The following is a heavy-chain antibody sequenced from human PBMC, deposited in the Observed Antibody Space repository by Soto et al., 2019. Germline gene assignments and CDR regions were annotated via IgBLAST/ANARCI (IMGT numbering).Heavy chain of an antibody. CDR3: AKGEEGYVVSSLDS. V-gene: IGHV3-23*01. J-gene: IGHJ4*02. CDR1: GFRFSDFA. D-gene: IGHD5-12*01. Sequence: EVQLLESGGGFVQPGGSLRLSCAASGFRFSDFAMTWVRQAPGRGLEWVSAITGTASSTYYADSVKGWFTISRDNSKNTLYLQINSLGAEDTAISYCAKGEEGYVVSSLDSWGQGTLVTVSS. CDR2: ITGTASST.